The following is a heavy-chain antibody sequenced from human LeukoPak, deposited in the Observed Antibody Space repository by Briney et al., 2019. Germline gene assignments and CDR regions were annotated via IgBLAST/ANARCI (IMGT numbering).Heavy chain of an antibody. CDR3: AREPVTGSVY. D-gene: IGHD4-17*01. V-gene: IGHV3-21*01. CDR1: GFTFSSYS. Sequence: GGSLRLSCTASGFTFSSYSMNWVRQAPGRGLEWVSSISSTGSYIYYADSVKGRFTVSRDNAKNSLYLQMNSLRGEDTAVYYCAREPVTGSVYWGQGTLVTVSS. J-gene: IGHJ4*02. CDR2: ISSTGSYI.